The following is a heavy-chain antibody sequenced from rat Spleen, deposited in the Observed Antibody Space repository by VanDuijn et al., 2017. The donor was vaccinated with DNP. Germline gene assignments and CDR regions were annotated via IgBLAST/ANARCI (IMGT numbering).Heavy chain of an antibody. D-gene: IGHD1-2*01. CDR2: INKDGSTI. CDR3: ARDFGYNYALDA. Sequence: EVKLVESGGGLVQPGRSVKLSCAASGLNFSDYWMGWVRQAPGKGLEWMGEINKDGSTINYTPSLKDKFTISRDNAQNTLYLQMSILGSEDTAFYYCARDFGYNYALDAWGQGTSVTVSS. CDR1: GLNFSDYW. V-gene: IGHV4-2*01. J-gene: IGHJ4*01.